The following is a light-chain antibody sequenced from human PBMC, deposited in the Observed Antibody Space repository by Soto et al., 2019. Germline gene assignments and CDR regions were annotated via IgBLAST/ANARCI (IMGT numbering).Light chain of an antibody. Sequence: EILLTQSPATLSMSPGERATLSCRASQSVGSNLAWYHQQPGQAPRLLVYGASTRATEIPARFSCSGSGTEFTLTISSLQSEDFAVYYCQQYNDWPLTFGGGTKVEIK. V-gene: IGKV3-15*01. CDR2: GAS. J-gene: IGKJ4*01. CDR1: QSVGSN. CDR3: QQYNDWPLT.